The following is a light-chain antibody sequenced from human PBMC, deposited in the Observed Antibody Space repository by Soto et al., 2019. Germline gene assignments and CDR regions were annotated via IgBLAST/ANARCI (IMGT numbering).Light chain of an antibody. CDR1: QSVSSTY. J-gene: IGKJ2*01. Sequence: EIVLTQSAGTLSLCPGERATLSCRASQSVSSTYLAWYQQNPGQAPRLLIYGASSRATGIPDRFSGSGSGTDFTLTISRLEPEDFAVYFCQQYGSSSYTFGQGTKLEIK. CDR2: GAS. CDR3: QQYGSSSYT. V-gene: IGKV3-20*01.